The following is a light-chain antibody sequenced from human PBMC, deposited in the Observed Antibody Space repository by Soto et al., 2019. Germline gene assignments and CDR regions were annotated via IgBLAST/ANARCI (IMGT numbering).Light chain of an antibody. Sequence: EIVLTQSPATLSLSPGERATLSCRASQSVSSYLAWYQQKPGQAPRLLIYDASNRATGIPARFSGSGSGTDFTRTISSLEPEEFAVYYCQQRSNWPRGTFGGGTKVGIK. CDR2: DAS. CDR1: QSVSSY. V-gene: IGKV3-11*01. CDR3: QQRSNWPRGT. J-gene: IGKJ4*01.